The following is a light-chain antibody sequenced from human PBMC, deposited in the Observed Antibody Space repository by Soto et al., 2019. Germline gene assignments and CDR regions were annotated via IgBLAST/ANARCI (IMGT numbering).Light chain of an antibody. CDR3: SSYTSSSTLV. CDR1: SSDVGGYNY. Sequence: QSALTQPASVSGSPGQSITISCTGTSSDVGGYNYVSWYQQHPGKAPKLMIYDVSNRPSGLSNRFSGSKSGNTASLTISGLXXXXXADYYCSSYTSSSTLVFGGGTKL. J-gene: IGLJ2*01. CDR2: DVS. V-gene: IGLV2-14*01.